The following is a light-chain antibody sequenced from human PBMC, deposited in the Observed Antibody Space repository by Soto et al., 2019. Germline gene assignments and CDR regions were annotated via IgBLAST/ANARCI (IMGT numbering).Light chain of an antibody. CDR1: RSVSSN. CDR3: QHYNSYSEA. J-gene: IGKJ1*01. CDR2: GAS. V-gene: IGKV3-15*01. Sequence: EIVMTQSTATLSVSPGERATLSCRASRSVSSNLAWYQQKPGQAPRLLIYGASTRATGIPARFSGSGSGTEFTLTISSLQSEDFATYYCQHYNSYSEAFGQGTKVDI.